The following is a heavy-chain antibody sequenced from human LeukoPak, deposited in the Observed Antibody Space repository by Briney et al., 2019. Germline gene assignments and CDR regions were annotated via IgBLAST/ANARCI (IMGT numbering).Heavy chain of an antibody. D-gene: IGHD1-26*01. Sequence: PGGSLRLSCAASGFTFSDYYMSWIRQAPGTGLEWVSYISSSGSTIYYADSVKGRLTISRDNAKNSLYLQMNSLRAEDTAVYYCARAPKYRLVGVPKGPFDPWGQGTLVTVSS. CDR3: ARAPKYRLVGVPKGPFDP. CDR2: ISSSGSTI. CDR1: GFTFSDYY. J-gene: IGHJ5*02. V-gene: IGHV3-11*01.